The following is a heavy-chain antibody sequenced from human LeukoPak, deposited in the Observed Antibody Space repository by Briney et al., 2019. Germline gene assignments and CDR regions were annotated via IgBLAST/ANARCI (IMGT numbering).Heavy chain of an antibody. CDR2: IYSSGNT. Sequence: SETLSLTCTVSGGSISSGSHYWSWIRQPAGKGLEWIGRIYSSGNTNYNPSLKSRVTISLDTSKNQFSLNLSSVTAADTAVYYCAGEVGGSWFDPWGLGTLVTVSS. V-gene: IGHV4-61*02. J-gene: IGHJ5*02. CDR3: AGEVGGSWFDP. D-gene: IGHD1-26*01. CDR1: GGSISSGSHY.